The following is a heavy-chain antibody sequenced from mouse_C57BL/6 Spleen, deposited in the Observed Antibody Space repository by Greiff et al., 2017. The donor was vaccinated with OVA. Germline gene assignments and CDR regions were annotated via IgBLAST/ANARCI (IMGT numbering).Heavy chain of an antibody. Sequence: EVKLEESGEGLVKPGGSLKLSCAASGFTFSSYAMSWVRQTPEKRLEWVAYISSGGDYIYYADTVKGRFTISRDNARNTLYLQMSSLKSEDTAMYYCTRDGATVVYDYWGQGTTLTVSS. D-gene: IGHD1-1*01. V-gene: IGHV5-9-1*02. CDR1: GFTFSSYA. CDR3: TRDGATVVYDY. J-gene: IGHJ2*01. CDR2: ISSGGDYI.